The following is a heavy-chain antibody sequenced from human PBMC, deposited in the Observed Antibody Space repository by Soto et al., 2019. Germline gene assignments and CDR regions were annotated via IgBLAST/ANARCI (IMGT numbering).Heavy chain of an antibody. CDR1: GGSISSGGYY. V-gene: IGHV4-31*03. D-gene: IGHD3-10*01. J-gene: IGHJ6*03. CDR3: ARRRRYYGSGSGPDYYYMDV. CDR2: IYYSGST. Sequence: PSETLSLTCTVSGGSISSGGYYWSWIRQHPGKGLEWIGYIYYSGSTYYNPSLKSRVTISVDTSKNQFSLKLSSVTAADTAVYYCARRRRYYGSGSGPDYYYMDVWGKGTTVTVSS.